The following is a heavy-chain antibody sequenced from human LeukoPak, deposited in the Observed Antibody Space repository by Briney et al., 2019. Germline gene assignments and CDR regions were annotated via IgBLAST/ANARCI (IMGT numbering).Heavy chain of an antibody. CDR2: MSSNGGRA. V-gene: IGHV3-64*02. CDR1: GFTFSNFA. CDR3: ARVYCDCDKCYTALGY. Sequence: GGSLRLSCAASGFTFSNFAMHWVRQAPGKGLEYVSAMSSNGGRAFYVDSVKGRFTISRDNFKNSLYLQMGSLRAEDTAVYYCARVYCDCDKCYTALGYWLRGALVSVCS. J-gene: IGHJ4*02. D-gene: IGHD2-21*02.